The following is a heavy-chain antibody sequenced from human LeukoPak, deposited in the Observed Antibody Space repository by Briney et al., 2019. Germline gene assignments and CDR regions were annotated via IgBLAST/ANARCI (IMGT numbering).Heavy chain of an antibody. V-gene: IGHV3-23*01. J-gene: IGHJ4*02. D-gene: IGHD6-13*01. CDR3: AKTRPLDSSSWSHGDY. Sequence: QPGGSLRLSCAASGFTFSSYAMSWVRQAPGKGLEWVSAISGSGDSTYYGDSVKGRFTISRDNPKNTLYLQMNSLRAEDTAVYYCAKTRPLDSSSWSHGDYWGQGTLVTVSS. CDR1: GFTFSSYA. CDR2: ISGSGDST.